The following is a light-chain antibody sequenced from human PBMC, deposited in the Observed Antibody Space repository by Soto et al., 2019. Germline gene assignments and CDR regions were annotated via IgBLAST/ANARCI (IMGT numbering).Light chain of an antibody. CDR3: QQYNSYSYT. CDR2: GAS. CDR1: QTISTW. Sequence: DIQMTQSPSTLSASVGDIVTLTCRASQTISTWLAWYQQKPGKDPKLLIYGASSFQNGVQSRFSGSGSGTEFTLTISSLQPDDFATYDCQQYNSYSYTFGQGTKLEIK. J-gene: IGKJ2*01. V-gene: IGKV1-5*01.